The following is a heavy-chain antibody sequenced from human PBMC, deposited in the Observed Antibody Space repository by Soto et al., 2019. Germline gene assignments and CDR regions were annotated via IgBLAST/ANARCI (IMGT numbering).Heavy chain of an antibody. D-gene: IGHD4-4*01. CDR3: ARVSMSTVSWGFDP. V-gene: IGHV4-59*01. Sequence: PSGTLSLTCAVSGDSITSNHWNWIRQPPGRGLEWIGYIYNSGTTKYNPSLKSRVIISVDTSKNQLSLKLSSVTAADTAVYYCARVSMSTVSWGFDPWGQGTLVTVSS. CDR1: GDSITSNH. CDR2: IYNSGTT. J-gene: IGHJ5*02.